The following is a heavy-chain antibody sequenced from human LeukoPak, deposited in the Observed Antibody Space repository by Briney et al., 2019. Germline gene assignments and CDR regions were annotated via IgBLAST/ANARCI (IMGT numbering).Heavy chain of an antibody. V-gene: IGHV5-51*01. Sequence: LGESLKISCKGSGYSFTSYWIGWVRQMPGKGLEWMGIIYPGDSDTRYSPSFQGRVTISADKSISTAYLQWSSLKASDTAMYYCARQRYYYGSGSFTPPGDYWGQGTLVTVSS. CDR2: IYPGDSDT. J-gene: IGHJ4*02. CDR3: ARQRYYYGSGSFTPPGDY. D-gene: IGHD3-10*01. CDR1: GYSFTSYW.